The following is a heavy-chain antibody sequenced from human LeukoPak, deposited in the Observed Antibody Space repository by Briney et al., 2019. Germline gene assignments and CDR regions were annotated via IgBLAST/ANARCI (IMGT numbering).Heavy chain of an antibody. J-gene: IGHJ5*02. CDR3: ARGGGDTGNWFDP. V-gene: IGHV3-74*01. CDR1: GFTLTTYR. D-gene: IGHD1-26*01. Sequence: GGSLRLSCAASGFTLTTYRMHWVRQTPGKGLVWVSRINSDGSTTTYADSVKGRFTISRDIAKNTLYLDMDSLRAEDTAVYYCARGGGDTGNWFDPWGQGILVTVSS. CDR2: INSDGSTT.